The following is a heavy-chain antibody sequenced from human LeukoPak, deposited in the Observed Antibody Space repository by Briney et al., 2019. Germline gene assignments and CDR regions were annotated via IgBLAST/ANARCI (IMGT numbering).Heavy chain of an antibody. CDR1: GYTFTSYD. CDR3: ARGGGTLRFLEWLSFDYYYYMDV. D-gene: IGHD3-3*01. V-gene: IGHV1-8*01. CDR2: MNPNSCNT. J-gene: IGHJ6*03. Sequence: GASVKVSCKPSGYTFTSYDINWVRQATGQGLEWIGWMNPNSCNTGYGQKFQGRVTMTRNTSISTAYMELSSLRSEDTAVYYCARGGGTLRFLEWLSFDYYYYMDVWGKGTTVTVSS.